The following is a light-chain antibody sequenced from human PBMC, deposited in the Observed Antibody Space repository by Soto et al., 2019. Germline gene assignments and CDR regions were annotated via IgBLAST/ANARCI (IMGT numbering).Light chain of an antibody. V-gene: IGKV1-39*01. J-gene: IGKJ1*01. CDR3: QQSYSNRT. Sequence: DIHMTQSPSSLSASVGDRVTITCRASQSIGSSLNWYQQKPGKAPKLLIYAASNLESGVPSTFSGSGSGTDFTLTISSLQPEDFATYYCQQSYSNRTLGQGTKVDLK. CDR1: QSIGSS. CDR2: AAS.